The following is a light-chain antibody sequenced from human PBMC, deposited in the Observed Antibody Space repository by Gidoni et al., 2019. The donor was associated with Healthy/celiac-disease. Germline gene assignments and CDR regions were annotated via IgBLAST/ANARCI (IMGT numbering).Light chain of an antibody. CDR3: LLYYGGAQLVV. CDR1: TGAVPSGYY. J-gene: IGLJ2*01. V-gene: IGLV7-43*01. Sequence: TVVTQEPSLTVSPGGTVTLPCASSTGAVPSGYYPTWVQQKPGQAPRALIYSTSNKHPWTPARFSGSLLGGKAALTLSGVQPEEEAEYYCLLYYGGAQLVVFGGGTKLTVL. CDR2: STS.